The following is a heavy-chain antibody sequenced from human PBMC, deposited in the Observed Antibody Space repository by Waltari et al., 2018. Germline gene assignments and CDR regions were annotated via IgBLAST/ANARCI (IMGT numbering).Heavy chain of an antibody. V-gene: IGHV3-43*02. CDR1: GFTFDDYA. J-gene: IGHJ5*02. Sequence: EVQLVESGGGVVQPGGSLRLSCAASGFTFDDYAMHWVRQAPGKGLEWVSLISGDGGSTDYADAVKGRFTISRDNSKNSLYLQMNSLRTDDTALYYCAKSTQTFYFTAWGQGTLVTVSS. D-gene: IGHD1-1*01. CDR2: ISGDGGST. CDR3: AKSTQTFYFTA.